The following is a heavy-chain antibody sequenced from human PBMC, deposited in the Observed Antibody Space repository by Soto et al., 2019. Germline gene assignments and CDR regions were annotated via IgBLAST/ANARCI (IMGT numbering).Heavy chain of an antibody. D-gene: IGHD3-9*01. CDR2: ISSNGGST. CDR3: VKAGYDILTGYLDY. CDR1: GFTFSSYA. J-gene: IGHJ4*02. V-gene: IGHV3-64D*06. Sequence: PGGSLRLSCSASGFTFSSYAMHWVRQAPGKGLEYVSAISSNGGSTYYADSVKGRFTISRDNSKNTLYLQMSGLRAEDTAVYYCVKAGYDILTGYLDYWGQGTLVTVSS.